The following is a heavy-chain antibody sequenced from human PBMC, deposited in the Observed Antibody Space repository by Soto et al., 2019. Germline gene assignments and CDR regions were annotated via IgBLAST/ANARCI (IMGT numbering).Heavy chain of an antibody. CDR1: GYSFTSYW. D-gene: IGHD2-15*01. Sequence: GGSLKISCTGSGYSFTSYWISWVRQMPGKGLEWMGRIDPSDSYTNYSPSFQGHVTISADKSISTAYLQWSSLKASDTAMYYCARRVVVAATHYYYYYGMDVWGQVATFTVAS. CDR3: ARRVVVAATHYYYYYGMDV. CDR2: IDPSDSYT. V-gene: IGHV5-10-1*01. J-gene: IGHJ6*02.